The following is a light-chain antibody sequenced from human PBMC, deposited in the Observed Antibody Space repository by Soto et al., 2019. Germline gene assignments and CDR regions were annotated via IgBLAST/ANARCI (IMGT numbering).Light chain of an antibody. CDR2: KVT. V-gene: IGLV2-14*01. CDR3: ASSTSDRIYV. CDR1: SSDVGGNKY. Sequence: QSVLTQPASVSGSPGQSITISCTGTSSDVGGNKYVSWYQQYPGKVPKLLINKVTNRSSGVSYRFSGSKSGNTASLTISALLAEDEADYFCASSTSDRIYVFGTGTKVTVL. J-gene: IGLJ1*01.